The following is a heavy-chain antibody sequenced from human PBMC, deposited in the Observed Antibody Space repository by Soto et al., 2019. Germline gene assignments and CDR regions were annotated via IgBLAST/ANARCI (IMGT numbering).Heavy chain of an antibody. D-gene: IGHD3-22*01. V-gene: IGHV3-33*01. CDR3: DRQERYYDLSRYTGYYYGMDV. CDR1: AFTLGSYR. J-gene: IGHJ6*02. CDR2: IWYDGSNK. Sequence: PERSLRLSCAASAFTLGSYRMHWVRQAPGKGLEWVAVIWYDGSNKYYADSVKGRFTISRDNSKNTLYLQMNSLRAEDTALSYSDRQERYYDLSRYTGYYYGMDVWRQGITVNVS.